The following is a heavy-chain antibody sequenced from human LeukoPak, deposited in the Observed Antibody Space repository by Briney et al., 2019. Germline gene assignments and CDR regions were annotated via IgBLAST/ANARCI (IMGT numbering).Heavy chain of an antibody. J-gene: IGHJ3*02. D-gene: IGHD6-19*01. Sequence: PSETLSLTCTVSGGSISSYYWSWIRQPPGKGLEWIGYIYTSGSTNYNPSLKSRVTISVDTSKNQFSLKLSSVTAADTAVYYCGRLGRIAVAGIKVDAFDIWGQGTMVTVSS. CDR1: GGSISSYY. CDR3: GRLGRIAVAGIKVDAFDI. CDR2: IYTSGST. V-gene: IGHV4-4*09.